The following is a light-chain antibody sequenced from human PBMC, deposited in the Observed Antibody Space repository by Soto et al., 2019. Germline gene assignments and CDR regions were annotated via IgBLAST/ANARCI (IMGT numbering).Light chain of an antibody. CDR3: QQLNSYPYT. V-gene: IGKV1-9*01. J-gene: IGKJ2*01. CDR1: QGIASF. CDR2: SAT. Sequence: DIQLTQSPSFLAASAGDRVTITCRASQGIASFLAWYQQKPGKAPKLLIYSATTLQTGVSSRFSGSRSGPEFTLTISSLQPEDFATYYCQQLNSYPYTFAQGTKLEIK.